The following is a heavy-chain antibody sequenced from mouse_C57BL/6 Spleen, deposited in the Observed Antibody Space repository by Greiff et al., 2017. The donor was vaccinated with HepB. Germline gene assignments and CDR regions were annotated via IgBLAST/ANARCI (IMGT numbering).Heavy chain of an antibody. V-gene: IGHV5-17*01. CDR2: ISSGSSTI. CDR1: GFTFSDYG. Sequence: EVQLVESGGGLVKPGGSLKLSCAASGFTFSDYGMHWVRQAPEKGLEWVAYISSGSSTIYYADTVKGRFTISRDNAKNTLFLQMTSLRSEDTAMYYCAKSGFYYYGSSLYYAMDYWGQGTSVTVSS. J-gene: IGHJ4*01. D-gene: IGHD1-1*01. CDR3: AKSGFYYYGSSLYYAMDY.